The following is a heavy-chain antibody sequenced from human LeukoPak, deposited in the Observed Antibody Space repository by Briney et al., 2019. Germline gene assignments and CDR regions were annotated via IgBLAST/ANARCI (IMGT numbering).Heavy chain of an antibody. CDR2: IYYSGST. D-gene: IGHD6-13*01. CDR3: ARHASYSSSWTDFDY. V-gene: IGHV4-39*01. CDR1: GGSISSSSYY. Sequence: SETLSLTCTVSGGSISSSSYYWGWIRQPPGKGLEWIGSIYYSGSTYYNPSLKSRVTISVDTSKNQFSLKLSSVTAADTAVYYCARHASYSSSWTDFDYWGQGALVTVSS. J-gene: IGHJ4*02.